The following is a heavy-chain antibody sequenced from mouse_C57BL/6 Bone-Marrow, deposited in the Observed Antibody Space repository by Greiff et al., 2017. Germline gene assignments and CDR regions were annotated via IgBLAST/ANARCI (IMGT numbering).Heavy chain of an antibody. Sequence: QVQLKESGAELARPGASVKLSCKASGYTFTSYGISWVKQRTGQGLEWIGEIYPRSGNTYYNEKFKGKATLTADKSSSTAYMELRSLTSEDSAVYFCAGGIYYDFTWFAYWGQGTLVTVSA. J-gene: IGHJ3*01. CDR2: IYPRSGNT. CDR3: AGGIYYDFTWFAY. V-gene: IGHV1-81*01. D-gene: IGHD2-4*01. CDR1: GYTFTSYG.